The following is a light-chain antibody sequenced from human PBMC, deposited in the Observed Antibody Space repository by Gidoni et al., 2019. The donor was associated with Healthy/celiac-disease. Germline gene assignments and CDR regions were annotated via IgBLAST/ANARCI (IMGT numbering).Light chain of an antibody. V-gene: IGKV3-20*01. CDR1: QSVSSSY. J-gene: IGKJ1*01. CDR3: QQYGSSPWT. Sequence: EIVLTPSPGTLSLAPGERATLSCRASQSVSSSYLAWYQQTPGQAPRLLIYGASSRATGIPDRFSGSGSGTDFTLTISRLEPEDFAVYYCQQYGSSPWTFGQGTKVEIK. CDR2: GAS.